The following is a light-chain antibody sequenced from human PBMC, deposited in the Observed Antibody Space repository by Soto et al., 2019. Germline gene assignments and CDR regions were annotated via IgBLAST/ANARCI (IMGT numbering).Light chain of an antibody. V-gene: IGKV3-20*01. CDR3: QQCGSALPWT. CDR2: ASS. CDR1: QIISSAY. Sequence: EIVLTQSPGTLSLSPGDRATLSCRASQIISSAYLAWYQQRPGQAPRLLIYASSSRATGIPDRFSGSGSGTDFTLTISRLEPEDFAVYYCQQCGSALPWTFGRWTKVEMK. J-gene: IGKJ1*01.